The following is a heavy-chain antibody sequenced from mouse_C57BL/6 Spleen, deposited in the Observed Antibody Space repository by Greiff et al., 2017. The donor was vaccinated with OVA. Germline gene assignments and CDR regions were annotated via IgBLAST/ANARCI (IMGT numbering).Heavy chain of an antibody. J-gene: IGHJ1*03. CDR1: GYTFTDYY. V-gene: IGHV1-26*01. D-gene: IGHD1-1*01. Sequence: EVQLQQSGPELVKPGASVKISCKASGYTFTDYYMNWVKQSHGKSLEWIGDINPNNGGTSYNQKFKGKATLTVDKSSSTAYMELRSLTSEDSAVYYCARSPGSSLWYFDVWGTGTTVTVSS. CDR3: ARSPGSSLWYFDV. CDR2: INPNNGGT.